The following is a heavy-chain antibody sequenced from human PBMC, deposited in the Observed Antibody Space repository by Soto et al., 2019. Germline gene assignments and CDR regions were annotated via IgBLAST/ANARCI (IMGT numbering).Heavy chain of an antibody. Sequence: QVQLQESGPGLVKPSQTLSLTCTVSGDSISSNNNYWSWIRQPPGEGLEWIGFISYSGTTSYSPSLKSRVAISLDTSKSQCSMSLRSVTAADTAVYYCARGRGYSYGLDPWGQGTRVTVSS. D-gene: IGHD5-18*01. CDR3: ARGRGYSYGLDP. CDR1: GDSISSNNNY. CDR2: ISYSGTT. V-gene: IGHV4-30-4*01. J-gene: IGHJ5*02.